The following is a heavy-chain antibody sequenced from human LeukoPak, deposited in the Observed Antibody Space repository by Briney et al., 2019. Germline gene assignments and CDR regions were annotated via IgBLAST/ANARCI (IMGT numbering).Heavy chain of an antibody. CDR3: ARGLRLPTRARYYYYYMDV. J-gene: IGHJ6*03. CDR2: MNPNSGNT. V-gene: IGHV1-8*03. Sequence: ASVKVSCKASGYTFTSYDINWVRQATGQGREWMGWMNPNSGNTGYAQKFQGRVTITRNTSIGTAYMELSSLRSEDTAVYYCARGLRLPTRARYYYYYMDVWGKGTTVTVFS. CDR1: GYTFTSYD.